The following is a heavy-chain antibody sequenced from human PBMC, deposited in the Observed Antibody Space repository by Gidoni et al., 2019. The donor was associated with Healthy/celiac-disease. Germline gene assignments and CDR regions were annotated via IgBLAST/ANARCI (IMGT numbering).Heavy chain of an antibody. D-gene: IGHD7-27*01. J-gene: IGHJ5*02. Sequence: QVQLQESGPGLVKPSQTLSLTCTVPGGSISSGSYYWSWIRQPAGKGLEWIGRIYTSGSTNYNPSLKSRVTISVDTSKNQFSLKLSSVTAADTAVYYCASQPWEISGLGTTPSNWFDPWGQGTLVTVSS. CDR1: GGSISSGSYY. CDR3: ASQPWEISGLGTTPSNWFDP. CDR2: IYTSGST. V-gene: IGHV4-61*02.